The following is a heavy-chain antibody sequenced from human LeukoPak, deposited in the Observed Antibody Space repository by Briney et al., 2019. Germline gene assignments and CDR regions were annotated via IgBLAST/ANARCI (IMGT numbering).Heavy chain of an antibody. V-gene: IGHV4-59*01. J-gene: IGHJ4*02. CDR3: ARASGSYPNPVDY. D-gene: IGHD1-26*01. CDR1: GGSISSYY. Sequence: PSETLSLTCTVSGGSISSYYWSWIRQPPGKGLEWIGYIYYSGSTNYNPSLKSRVTISVDTSKNQFSLKLSSVTAADTAVYYCARASGSYPNPVDYWGQGTLVTVSS. CDR2: IYYSGST.